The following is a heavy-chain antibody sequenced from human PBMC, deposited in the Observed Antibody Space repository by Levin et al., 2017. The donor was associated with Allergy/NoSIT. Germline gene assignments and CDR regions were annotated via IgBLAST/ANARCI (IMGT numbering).Heavy chain of an antibody. CDR2: ISYDGRSK. CDR1: GFTFRICG. J-gene: IGHJ5*02. CDR3: ARGSDYGPEPILYH. V-gene: IGHV3-30*03. Sequence: GGSLRLSCEASGFTFRICGMHWVRQAPGKGLQWVAGISYDGRSKYYGDSVKGRFTISRDNSKNTLYLQMDALRDEDTAVYHCARGSDYGPEPILYHWGQGALVTVSS. D-gene: IGHD3-16*01.